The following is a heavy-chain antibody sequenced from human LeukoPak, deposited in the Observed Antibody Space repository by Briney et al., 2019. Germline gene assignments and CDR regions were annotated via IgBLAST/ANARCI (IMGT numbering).Heavy chain of an antibody. Sequence: SQILSLTCVISGDSVSNKNVAWNWIRQSPPRGLEWLGRTYYASKWYYDYAASVKSRMTVSPDTSKNQVSLRLDSVTPEDTAVYFCARQTYRAFDSWGQGTLVTVSS. D-gene: IGHD2-21*01. CDR1: GDSVSNKNVA. V-gene: IGHV6-1*01. CDR2: TYYASKWYY. CDR3: ARQTYRAFDS. J-gene: IGHJ5*01.